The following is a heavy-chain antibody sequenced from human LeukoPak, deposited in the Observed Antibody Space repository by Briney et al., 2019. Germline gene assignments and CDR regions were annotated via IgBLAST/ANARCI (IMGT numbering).Heavy chain of an antibody. D-gene: IGHD3-10*01. Sequence: ASVKVSXKASGYTFTGYYMHWMRQAPGQGLEWMGRINPNSGGTNYAQKFQGRVTMTRDTSISTAYMELSRLRSDDTAVYYCARDRVTMVRGVIKNWFDPWGQGTLVTVSS. CDR1: GYTFTGYY. V-gene: IGHV1-2*06. CDR3: ARDRVTMVRGVIKNWFDP. CDR2: INPNSGGT. J-gene: IGHJ5*02.